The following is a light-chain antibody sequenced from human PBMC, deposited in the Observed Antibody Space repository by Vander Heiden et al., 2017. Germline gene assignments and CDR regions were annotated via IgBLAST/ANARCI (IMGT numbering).Light chain of an antibody. CDR3: QSYDSSLSGVV. Sequence: QSVLTQPHTVSGAPGQRVTISCTGSSSNIGAGYDVHWYLQLPGTAPKLLIYRNSNRPSGVPDRFSGSKSGTSASLAITGLQADDEADYYCQSYDSSLSGVVFGGGTKLTVL. J-gene: IGLJ2*01. CDR1: SSNIGAGYD. V-gene: IGLV1-40*01. CDR2: RNS.